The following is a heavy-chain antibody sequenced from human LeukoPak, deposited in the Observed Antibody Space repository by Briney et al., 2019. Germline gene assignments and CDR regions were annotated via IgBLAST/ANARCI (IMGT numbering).Heavy chain of an antibody. CDR1: GFTFDDYA. CDR3: AKDKGRVYGSGSYYSSYIDY. J-gene: IGHJ4*02. Sequence: PGGSLRLSCAASGFTFDDYAMHWVRQAPGKGLEWVSLISWDGGSTYYADSVKGRFTISRDNSKNSLYLQMNSLRAEDTALYYCAKDKGRVYGSGSYYSSYIDYWGQGTLVTVSS. D-gene: IGHD3-10*01. V-gene: IGHV3-43D*03. CDR2: ISWDGGST.